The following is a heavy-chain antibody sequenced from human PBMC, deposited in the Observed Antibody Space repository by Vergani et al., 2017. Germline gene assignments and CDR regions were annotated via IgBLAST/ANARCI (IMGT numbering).Heavy chain of an antibody. CDR1: GSTFSSYS. CDR2: ISSSSSYI. CDR3: ARVKLYYYGMDV. Sequence: EVQLVESGGGLVKPGGSLRLSCAASGSTFSSYSMNWVRQAPGKGLEWVSSISSSSSYIYYADSVKGRFTISRDNAKNSLYLQMNSLRAEDTAVYYCARVKLYYYGMDVWGQGTTVTVSS. V-gene: IGHV3-21*01. J-gene: IGHJ6*02.